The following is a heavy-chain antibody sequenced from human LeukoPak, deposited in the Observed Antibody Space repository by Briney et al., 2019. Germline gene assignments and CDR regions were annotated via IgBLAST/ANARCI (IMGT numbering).Heavy chain of an antibody. CDR1: GGSFSGYY. D-gene: IGHD3-10*01. J-gene: IGHJ3*02. CDR2: INHSGST. CDR3: AVSGFSDAFDI. V-gene: IGHV4-34*01. Sequence: SETLSLTCAVYGGSFSGYYWSWIRQPPGKGLEWIGEINHSGSTNYNPSLKSRVTISVDTSKNQFSLKLSSVTAADTAVYYCAVSGFSDAFDIWGQGTMVTVSS.